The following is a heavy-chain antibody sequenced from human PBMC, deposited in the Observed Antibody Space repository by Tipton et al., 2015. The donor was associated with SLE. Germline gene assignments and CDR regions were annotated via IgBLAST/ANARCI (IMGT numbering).Heavy chain of an antibody. J-gene: IGHJ5*02. CDR3: ARVQGATVTTSDWFDP. Sequence: TLSLTCTVSGGSISSSSYYWGWIRQPPGKGLEWIGSIYYSGSTYYNPSLKSRVTISVDTSKNQFSLKLSSVTAADTAVYYCARVQGATVTTSDWFDPWGQGTLVTVSS. V-gene: IGHV4-39*07. CDR1: GGSISSSSYY. D-gene: IGHD4-17*01. CDR2: IYYSGST.